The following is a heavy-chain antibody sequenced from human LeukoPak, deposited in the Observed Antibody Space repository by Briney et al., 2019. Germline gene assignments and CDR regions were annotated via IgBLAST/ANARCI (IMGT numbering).Heavy chain of an antibody. CDR2: ISAYNGNT. Sequence: GASVKVSCKASGYTFTSYGISWVRQAPGQGLEWMGWISAYNGNTNYAQKLQGRVTMTTDTSASTAYMELRSLRSDDTAVYYCARDPYYYDSSGPKEDYWGQGTLVTVSS. CDR1: GYTFTSYG. CDR3: ARDPYYYDSSGPKEDY. V-gene: IGHV1-18*01. D-gene: IGHD3-22*01. J-gene: IGHJ4*02.